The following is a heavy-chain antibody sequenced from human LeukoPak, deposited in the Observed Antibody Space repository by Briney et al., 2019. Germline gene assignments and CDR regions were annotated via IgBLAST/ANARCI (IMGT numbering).Heavy chain of an antibody. D-gene: IGHD3-16*01. Sequence: ASVKVSCKASGYTFISYGITWVRQAPGQGLEWMGWISPYTTKTNYAQSLQGRVTMTTGTSTSTAYMELRSLRSDDTAVYYCARAGGVGPTAPPDYYSYQMDVWGKRTTVTVSS. CDR2: ISPYTTKT. CDR1: GYTFISYG. J-gene: IGHJ6*03. CDR3: ARAGGVGPTAPPDYYSYQMDV. V-gene: IGHV1-18*01.